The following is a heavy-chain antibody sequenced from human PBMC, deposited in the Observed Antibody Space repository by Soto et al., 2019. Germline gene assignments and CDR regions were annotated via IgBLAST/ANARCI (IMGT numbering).Heavy chain of an antibody. D-gene: IGHD1-1*01. Sequence: PSETLSLTCTVPGVCISSNNYYWAWIRQPPEKGLEWIGSLFPDGSTYSNPSLQSRVTIFVDTSKSQLSLKMMSLTATDTAVYYCARLTMSGTGGRVWFDPWGQGTLVTVSS. CDR3: ARLTMSGTGGRVWFDP. J-gene: IGHJ5*01. V-gene: IGHV4-39*01. CDR1: GVCISSNNYY. CDR2: LFPDGST.